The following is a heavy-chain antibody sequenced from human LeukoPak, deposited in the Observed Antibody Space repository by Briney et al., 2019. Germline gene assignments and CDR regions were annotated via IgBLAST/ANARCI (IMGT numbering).Heavy chain of an antibody. CDR3: AGLATYGDFSD. J-gene: IGHJ4*02. CDR1: GGSISSGGYY. CDR2: IYYSGST. V-gene: IGHV4-31*03. D-gene: IGHD4-17*01. Sequence: SETLSLTCTVSGGSISSGGYYWSWIRQHPGKGLEWIGYIYYSGSTYYNPSLESRVTISIDTSKNQLSLRLSSVTAADTAVYYCAGLATYGDFSDWGQGTLVTVSS.